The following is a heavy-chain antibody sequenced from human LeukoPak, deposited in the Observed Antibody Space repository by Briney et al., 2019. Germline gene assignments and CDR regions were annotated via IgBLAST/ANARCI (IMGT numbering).Heavy chain of an antibody. CDR2: INWNGGRT. J-gene: IGHJ4*02. Sequence: GGSLTLLCRVPRFLLDEYGKSWVRQAPGKGLEWVSGINWNGGRTGYADSVKGRFTISRDNAKNSVYLQMNSLRAEDTAVYYCASGQDLNFRGTNCDSGGLRGYWGQGTLVTVSS. D-gene: IGHD4/OR15-4a*01. CDR3: ASGQDLNFRGTNCDSGGLRGY. CDR1: RFLLDEYG. V-gene: IGHV3-20*04.